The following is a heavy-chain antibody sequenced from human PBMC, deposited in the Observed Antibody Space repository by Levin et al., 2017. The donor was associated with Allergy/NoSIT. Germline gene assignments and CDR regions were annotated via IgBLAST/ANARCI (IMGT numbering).Heavy chain of an antibody. Sequence: TTGGSLRLSCAVSGGSISSSNWWSWVRQPPGKGLEWIGEIYHSGSTNYNPSLKSRVTISVDKSKNQFSLKLSSVTAADTAVYYCARGGPTFDYWGQGTLVTVSS. V-gene: IGHV4-4*02. CDR1: GGSISSSNW. CDR2: IYHSGST. CDR3: ARGGPTFDY. D-gene: IGHD3-16*01. J-gene: IGHJ4*02.